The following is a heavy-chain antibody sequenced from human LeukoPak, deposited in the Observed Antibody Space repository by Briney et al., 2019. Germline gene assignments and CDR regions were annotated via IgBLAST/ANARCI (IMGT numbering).Heavy chain of an antibody. V-gene: IGHV1-46*01. J-gene: IGHJ6*03. CDR3: ARASGEYSYGSYYYYMDV. CDR1: GYTFTSYY. Sequence: ASVKVSCKASGYTFTSYYMHWVRQAPGQGLEWMGIINPSGGSTSYAQKFQGRVTMTRDTSTSTVYMELSSLRSEDTAVYYCARASGEYSYGSYYYYMDVWGKGTTVTISS. CDR2: INPSGGST. D-gene: IGHD5-18*01.